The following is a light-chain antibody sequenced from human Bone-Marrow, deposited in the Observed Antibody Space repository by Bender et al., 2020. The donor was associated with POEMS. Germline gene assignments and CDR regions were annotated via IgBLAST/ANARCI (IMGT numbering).Light chain of an antibody. Sequence: QSALTQAASVSGSPGQSITISCTGASSDFGYYNLVSWYQQHPGKAPKLMTYEDNKRPSGISNRFSGSRSGTSASLAISGLQSEDEADYYCAVWDDSLNGWVFGGGTKLTVL. CDR1: SSDFGYYNL. V-gene: IGLV2-14*02. CDR2: EDN. J-gene: IGLJ3*02. CDR3: AVWDDSLNGWV.